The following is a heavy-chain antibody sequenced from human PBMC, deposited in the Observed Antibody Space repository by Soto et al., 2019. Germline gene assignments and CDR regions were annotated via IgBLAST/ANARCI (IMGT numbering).Heavy chain of an antibody. V-gene: IGHV3-33*01. CDR2: IWYDGSNK. Sequence: QVQLVESGGGVVQPGRSLRLSCAASGFTFNNYGMHWVRQAPGKGLEWVAVIWYDGSNKYYADSVKGRFTISRDNSKNTLYLHMNSLRAEDTAVYYCARDGVDGYSPHFDYWGQGTLVTVSS. CDR1: GFTFNNYG. CDR3: ARDGVDGYSPHFDY. J-gene: IGHJ4*02. D-gene: IGHD4-4*01.